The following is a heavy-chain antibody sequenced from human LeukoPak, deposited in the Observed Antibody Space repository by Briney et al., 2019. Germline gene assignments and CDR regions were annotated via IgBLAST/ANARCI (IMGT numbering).Heavy chain of an antibody. Sequence: SDTLSLTCTVSDGFITNYYWSWVRQPPGKGLEFIGYVHYSGTTNYNPSLRSRVTISIDTSKKHFFLKLNSVTAADTAVYYCARRDTSSPIVYWGQGTLVTVSS. J-gene: IGHJ4*02. CDR2: VHYSGTT. V-gene: IGHV4-59*07. CDR3: ARRDTSSPIVY. D-gene: IGHD6-6*01. CDR1: DGFITNYY.